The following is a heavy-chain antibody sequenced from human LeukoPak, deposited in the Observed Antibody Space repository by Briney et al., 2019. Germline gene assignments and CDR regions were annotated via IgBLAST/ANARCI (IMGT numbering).Heavy chain of an antibody. CDR3: ARSWGDSSSSTDY. CDR1: CGSIRSSNW. D-gene: IGHD6-6*01. CDR2: IYHSGST. Sequence: PSETLSLTCAVSCGSIRSSNWWSWVRQPPGNGLEWMGEIYHSGSTNFNPSLRGRDTIPVDKSKNQFSLKLTSVTAADTAVYYCARSWGDSSSSTDYWGQGTLVTVSS. V-gene: IGHV4-4*02. J-gene: IGHJ4*02.